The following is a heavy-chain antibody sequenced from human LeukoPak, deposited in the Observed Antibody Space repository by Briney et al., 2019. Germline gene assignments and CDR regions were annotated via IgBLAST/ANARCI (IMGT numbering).Heavy chain of an antibody. CDR3: ARDTYCSSTSCFLMDV. D-gene: IGHD2-2*01. J-gene: IGHJ6*03. CDR2: IYYSGST. Sequence: PSETLSLTCTVSGGSISSHYWSSIRQPPGKGLEWIGYIYYSGSTNYNPSLKSRVTISVDTSKNQFSLKLSSVTAADTAVYYCARDTYCSSTSCFLMDVWGKGTTVTVSS. V-gene: IGHV4-59*11. CDR1: GGSISSHY.